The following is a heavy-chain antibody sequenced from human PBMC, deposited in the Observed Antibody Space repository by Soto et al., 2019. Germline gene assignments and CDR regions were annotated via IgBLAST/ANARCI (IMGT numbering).Heavy chain of an antibody. V-gene: IGHV4-34*01. CDR1: GGSFSGYY. CDR3: ARVDLTNPTPYYGMDV. D-gene: IGHD2-2*01. CDR2: INHSGST. J-gene: IGHJ6*02. Sequence: SETLSLTCAVYGGSFSGYYWSWIRQPPGKGLEWIGEINHSGSTNYNPSLKSRVTISVDTSKNQFSLKLSSATAADTAVYYCARVDLTNPTPYYGMDVWGQGTTVTVSS.